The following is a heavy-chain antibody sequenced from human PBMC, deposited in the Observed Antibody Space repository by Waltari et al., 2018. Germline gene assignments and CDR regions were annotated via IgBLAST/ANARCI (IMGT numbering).Heavy chain of an antibody. CDR2: VHYGGST. CDR1: GGSFLNSY. CDR3: ARGTAYYRPADVFEF. V-gene: IGHV4-59*01. D-gene: IGHD3-10*01. J-gene: IGHJ3*01. Sequence: QVHLHESGPGLVRPSATLSLTCGVSGGSFLNSYWNWIRQTPGKGLAWIGYVHYGGSTDYNPSLKGRVTMSLDTSRNQFSLRLQSVTAADTAVYYCARGTAYYRPADVFEFWGQGTTVIVSS.